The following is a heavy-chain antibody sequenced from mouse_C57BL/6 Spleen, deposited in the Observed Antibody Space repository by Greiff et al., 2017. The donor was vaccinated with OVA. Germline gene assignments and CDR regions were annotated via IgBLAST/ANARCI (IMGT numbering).Heavy chain of an antibody. J-gene: IGHJ4*01. CDR1: GYAFSSSW. CDR2: IYPGDGDT. V-gene: IGHV1-82*01. CDR3: ARGSDAMYY. Sequence: VQVVESGPELVKPGDSVKLSCKASGYAFSSSWMNRVKKRPGKGLEWIGRIYPGDGDTNYNGKFKGKATLTADKSSSTAYMQLSILTSEDSVVYFCARGSDAMYYWGHGTSVNVSS.